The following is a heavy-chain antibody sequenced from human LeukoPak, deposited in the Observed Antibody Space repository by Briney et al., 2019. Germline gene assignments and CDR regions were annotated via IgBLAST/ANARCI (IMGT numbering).Heavy chain of an antibody. CDR3: AKTASSSWGYFDY. CDR2: MRNDGTIK. Sequence: GGSLRLSCAASGFTFSTYGMHWVRQAPGKGLEWVAFMRNDGTIKYYADSVKGRFTISRDNSKNTLYLQMSSLRAEDTAVYYCAKTASSSWGYFDYWGQGTLVTVSS. J-gene: IGHJ4*02. CDR1: GFTFSTYG. V-gene: IGHV3-30*02. D-gene: IGHD6-13*01.